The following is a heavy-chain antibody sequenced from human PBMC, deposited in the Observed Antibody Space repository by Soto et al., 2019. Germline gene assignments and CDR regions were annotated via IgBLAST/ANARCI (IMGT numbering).Heavy chain of an antibody. CDR2: IIPIFGTA. J-gene: IGHJ5*02. V-gene: IGHV1-69*13. D-gene: IGHD3-3*02. CDR1: GGTFSSYA. CDR3: ARFIREVNWFDP. Sequence: GASVKVSCKASGGTFSSYAISWVLQAPGQGLEWMGGIIPIFGTANYAQKFQGRVTITADESTNTAYMELSSLRSEDTAVYYCARFIREVNWFDPWGQGTLVTVSS.